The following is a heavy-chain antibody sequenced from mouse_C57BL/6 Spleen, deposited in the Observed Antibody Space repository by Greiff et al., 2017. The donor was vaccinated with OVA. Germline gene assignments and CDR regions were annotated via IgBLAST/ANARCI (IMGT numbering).Heavy chain of an antibody. CDR3: AIITAVVADY. Sequence: VQLQQPGAELVMPGASVKLSCKASGYTFTSYWMHWVKQRPGQGLEWIGEIDPSDSYTNYNQKFKGKSTLTVDKSSSTAYMQLSSLTSKDSAVYYCAIITAVVADYWGQGTTLTVSS. CDR2: IDPSDSYT. V-gene: IGHV1-69*01. J-gene: IGHJ2*01. CDR1: GYTFTSYW. D-gene: IGHD1-1*01.